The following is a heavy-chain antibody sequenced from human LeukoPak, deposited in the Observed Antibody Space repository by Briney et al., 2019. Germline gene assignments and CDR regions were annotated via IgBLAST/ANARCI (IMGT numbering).Heavy chain of an antibody. J-gene: IGHJ4*02. D-gene: IGHD5-24*01. CDR3: ARCRDGYPPFDY. CDR2: ISYSGST. V-gene: IGHV4-59*01. CDR1: GGSISSYY. Sequence: SETLSLTCTVSGGSISSYYWSWIRQPPGKGLEWIGYISYSGSTNYNPSLKSRVTISVDTSKDQFSLRLSSVTAADTAVYFCARCRDGYPPFDYWGQGTLVTVSS.